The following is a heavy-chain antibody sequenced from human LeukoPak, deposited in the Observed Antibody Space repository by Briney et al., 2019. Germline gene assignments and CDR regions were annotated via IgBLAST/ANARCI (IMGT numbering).Heavy chain of an antibody. CDR2: INHSGST. J-gene: IGHJ3*02. CDR3: ARTTVTTASAFDI. Sequence: SETLSLTCAVYGGSFSLYYWSWIRQPPGKGLEWIGEINHSGSTNYNPSLKSRVTISIDTSKNQFSLKLSSVTAADTAVYYCARTTVTTASAFDIWGQGTMVTVSS. V-gene: IGHV4-34*01. CDR1: GGSFSLYY. D-gene: IGHD4-17*01.